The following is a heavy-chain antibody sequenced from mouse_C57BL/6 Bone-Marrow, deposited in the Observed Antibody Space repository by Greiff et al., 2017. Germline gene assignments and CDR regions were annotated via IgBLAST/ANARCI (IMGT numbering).Heavy chain of an antibody. Sequence: EVKLMESGGDLVKPGGSLKLSCAASGFTFSSSGMSWVRQTPDKRLEWVATISSGGSYTYYPDSVKGRFTISRDNAKNTLYLQMSSLKSEDTAMYYCARGGGYYWYFDVWGTGTTVTVSS. CDR2: ISSGGSYT. CDR1: GFTFSSSG. J-gene: IGHJ1*03. V-gene: IGHV5-6*01. D-gene: IGHD2-2*01. CDR3: ARGGGYYWYFDV.